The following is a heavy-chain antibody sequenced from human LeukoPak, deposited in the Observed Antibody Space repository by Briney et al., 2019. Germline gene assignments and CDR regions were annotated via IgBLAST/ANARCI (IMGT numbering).Heavy chain of an antibody. CDR2: IYYSGST. Sequence: SEPLSLTCSVSGDPISSHYWSWLRQPPGKGLEWVGYIYYSGSTNYNPSLKSRVTISVDTSKNQFSLKLSSVTAADTAVYYCARLNPGIAARSYYFDYWGQGTLVTVSS. V-gene: IGHV4-59*11. CDR3: ARLNPGIAARSYYFDY. J-gene: IGHJ4*02. CDR1: GDPISSHY. D-gene: IGHD6-6*01.